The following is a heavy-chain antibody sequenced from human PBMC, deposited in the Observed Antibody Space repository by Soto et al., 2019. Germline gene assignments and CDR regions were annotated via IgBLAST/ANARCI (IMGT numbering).Heavy chain of an antibody. J-gene: IGHJ6*03. D-gene: IGHD3-3*01. CDR3: ARARVVIRYYYYMDV. Sequence: CITCAVCRGLVSGYYWSLIRQPPGKGLEWIGEINHSGSTNYNPSLKSRVTISVDTSKNQFSLKLSSVTAADTAVYYCARARVVIRYYYYMDVWGKGTTVTV. CDR1: RGLVSGYY. CDR2: INHSGST. V-gene: IGHV4-34*01.